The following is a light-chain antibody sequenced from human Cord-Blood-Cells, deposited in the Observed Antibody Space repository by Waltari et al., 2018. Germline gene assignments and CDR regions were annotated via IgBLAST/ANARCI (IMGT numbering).Light chain of an antibody. J-gene: IGLJ3*02. CDR2: DVS. CDR1: SSDVGGYNY. Sequence: QSALTQPPSAYGSPGQSVTISCTGTSSDVGGYNYVSWYQQHPGKAPKLMIYDVSKRPSGVPDRFSGSKSGNTASLTVSGLQAEDEADYYCSSYAGSNNLVFGGGTKLTVL. CDR3: SSYAGSNNLV. V-gene: IGLV2-8*01.